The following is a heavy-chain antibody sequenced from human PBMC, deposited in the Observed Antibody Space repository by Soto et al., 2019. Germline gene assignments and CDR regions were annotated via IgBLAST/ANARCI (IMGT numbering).Heavy chain of an antibody. CDR3: VRTSLVVAAATREDY. V-gene: IGHV3-74*01. CDR2: INSDGSST. Sequence: EVQLVESGGGLVQPGESLGLSCAASGFTFSSYWMHWVRQAPGKGRVWVSRINSDGSSTSYAGSVKGRFTISRDNAKNTMYLQMNSLRAEDTAVYYCVRTSLVVAAATREDYWGQGTLVTVSS. CDR1: GFTFSSYW. J-gene: IGHJ4*02. D-gene: IGHD2-15*01.